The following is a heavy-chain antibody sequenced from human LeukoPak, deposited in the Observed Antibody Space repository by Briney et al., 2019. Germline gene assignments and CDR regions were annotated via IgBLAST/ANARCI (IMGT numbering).Heavy chain of an antibody. J-gene: IGHJ4*02. D-gene: IGHD3-16*01. Sequence: GGSLRLSCAASGFTFSSYSMNWVRQAPGKGLEWVSSISSSSSYIYYADSVKGRFTISRDNAKNSLYLQMNSLRAEDTAVYYCASGSRRTGHNPDKLRLGELRGQGTLVTVSS. CDR1: GFTFSSYS. CDR3: ASGSRRTGHNPDKLRLGEL. V-gene: IGHV3-21*01. CDR2: ISSSSSYI.